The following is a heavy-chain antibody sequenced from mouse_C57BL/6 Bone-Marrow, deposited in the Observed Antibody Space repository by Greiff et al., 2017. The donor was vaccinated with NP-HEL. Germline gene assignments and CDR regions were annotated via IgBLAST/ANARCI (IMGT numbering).Heavy chain of an antibody. CDR1: GYTFTSYW. J-gene: IGHJ3*01. V-gene: IGHV1-69*01. Sequence: QVQLKQPGAELVMPGASVKLSCKASGYTFTSYWMHWVKQRPGQGLEWIGEIDPSDSYTNYNQKFKGKSTLTVDKSSSTAYMQLSSLTSEDSAVYYCATIYYDYGWFAYWGQGTLVTVSA. CDR2: IDPSDSYT. CDR3: ATIYYDYGWFAY. D-gene: IGHD2-4*01.